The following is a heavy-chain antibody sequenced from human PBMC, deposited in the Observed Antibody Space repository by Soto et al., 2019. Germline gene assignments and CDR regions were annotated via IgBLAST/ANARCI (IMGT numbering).Heavy chain of an antibody. V-gene: IGHV4-59*01. CDR1: GGSISSYY. J-gene: IGHJ4*02. D-gene: IGHD2-15*01. Sequence: SETLSLTCTVSGGSISSYYWSWIRQPPGKGLEWIGYIYYSGSTNYNPSLKSRVTISVDTSKNQFSLKLSSVTAADTAVYYCATGYCWCGSCYKGGHLIAYWGQGTLVTVSS. CDR3: ATGYCWCGSCYKGGHLIAY. CDR2: IYYSGST.